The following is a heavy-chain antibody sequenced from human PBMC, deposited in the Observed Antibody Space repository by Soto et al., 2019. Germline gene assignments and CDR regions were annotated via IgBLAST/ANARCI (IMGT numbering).Heavy chain of an antibody. CDR2: ISAYNGNT. CDR1: GSTFTSYG. D-gene: IGHD3-16*01. CDR3: ARDATGSPLIYYDYVWESGRGSFDP. V-gene: IGHV1-18*04. J-gene: IGHJ5*02. Sequence: AAVNVSCKASGSTFTSYGISWVRQAPGQGLEWMGWISAYNGNTNYEQKLQGRVTMTTDTSTSTAYMELRSLRSDDTAVYYCARDATGSPLIYYDYVWESGRGSFDPWGQGTLVTVSS.